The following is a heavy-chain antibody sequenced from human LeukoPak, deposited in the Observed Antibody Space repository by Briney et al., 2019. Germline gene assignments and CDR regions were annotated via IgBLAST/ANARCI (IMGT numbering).Heavy chain of an antibody. CDR3: ARGISSILDY. CDR1: GGSISSGGYY. Sequence: PSETLSLTCTVSGGSISSGGYYWSWIRQHPGKGLEWIGYIYYSGSTYYNPSLKSRVTISVDTSKNQFSLKLSSVTAADTAVYYCARGISSILDYWGQGTLVTVSS. J-gene: IGHJ4*02. CDR2: IYYSGST. V-gene: IGHV4-31*03. D-gene: IGHD2-21*01.